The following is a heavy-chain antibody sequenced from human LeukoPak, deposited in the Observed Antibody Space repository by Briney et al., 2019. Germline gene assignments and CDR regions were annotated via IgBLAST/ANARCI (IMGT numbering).Heavy chain of an antibody. J-gene: IGHJ4*02. CDR1: GGSISSHY. Sequence: SETLSLTCTVSGGSISSHYWSWIRQPPGKGLEWIGYIYYSGSTNYNPSLKSRVTISVDTSKNQLSLNLSSVTAADTAVYCCGRGAPYHPCYYDSSGYPPFDYWGQGTLVTVSS. V-gene: IGHV4-59*11. D-gene: IGHD3-22*01. CDR2: IYYSGST. CDR3: GRGAPYHPCYYDSSGYPPFDY.